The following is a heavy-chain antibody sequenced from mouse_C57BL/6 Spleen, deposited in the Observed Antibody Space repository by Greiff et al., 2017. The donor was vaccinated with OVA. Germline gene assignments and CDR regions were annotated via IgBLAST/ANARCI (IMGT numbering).Heavy chain of an antibody. CDR3: ARIRNGYWYFDV. CDR2: INPNNGGT. J-gene: IGHJ1*03. D-gene: IGHD1-1*02. V-gene: IGHV1-22*01. CDR1: GYTFTDYN. Sequence: EVQLQQSGPELVKPGASVKMSCKASGYTFTDYNMHWVKQRHGKSLEWIGYINPNNGGTSYNQKFKGKATLTVNKSSSTAYMELRSLTSEDSAVYYFARIRNGYWYFDVWGTGTTVTVSS.